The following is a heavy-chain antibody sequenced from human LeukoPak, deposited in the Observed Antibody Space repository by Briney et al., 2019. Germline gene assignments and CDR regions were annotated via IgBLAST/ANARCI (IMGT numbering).Heavy chain of an antibody. V-gene: IGHV3-21*04. CDR2: ISSSSSYI. D-gene: IGHD4-23*01. CDR1: GFTFSSYS. CDR3: AKALYGGHDY. Sequence: GGSLRLSCAASGFTFSSYSMNWVRQAPGKGLEWVSSISSSSSYIYYADSVKGRFTISRDNSKNTLYLEMNSLRAEDTAVYYCAKALYGGHDYWGQGTLVTVSS. J-gene: IGHJ4*02.